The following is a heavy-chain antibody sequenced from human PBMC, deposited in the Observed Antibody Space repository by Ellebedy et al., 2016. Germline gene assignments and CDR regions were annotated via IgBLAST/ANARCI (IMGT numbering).Heavy chain of an antibody. D-gene: IGHD6-19*01. CDR2: VFHTGTT. J-gene: IGHJ3*01. CDR3: AKWNGGWYAFDV. V-gene: IGHV4-59*02. Sequence: SETLSLTCNVSGGSVTSDYWNWIRRPPGKGLEWIGYVFHTGTTKYNPSLESRVTMSVDTSKSQFSLRLTSVTAADTAVYYCAKWNGGWYAFDVWGLGTMVTVSS. CDR1: GGSVTSDY.